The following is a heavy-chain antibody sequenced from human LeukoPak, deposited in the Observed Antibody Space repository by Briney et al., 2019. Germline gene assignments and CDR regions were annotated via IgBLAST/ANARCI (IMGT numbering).Heavy chain of an antibody. CDR2: IYYSGST. D-gene: IGHD1-26*01. J-gene: IGHJ3*02. V-gene: IGHV4-59*01. CDR3: ARYSGSYPHDAFDI. Sequence: PSETLSLTCTVSGGSISSYYWSWIRQPPGKGLEWIGYIYYSGSTNYNPSLKSRVTISVDTSKNHFSLKLSSVTAADTAVYYCARYSGSYPHDAFDIWGQGTMVTVSS. CDR1: GGSISSYY.